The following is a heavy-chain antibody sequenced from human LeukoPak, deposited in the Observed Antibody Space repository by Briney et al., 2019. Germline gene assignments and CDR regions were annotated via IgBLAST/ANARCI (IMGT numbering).Heavy chain of an antibody. V-gene: IGHV4-59*08. J-gene: IGHJ4*02. CDR1: GGSISSYY. CDR3: ARHLYYDSSGYVDY. D-gene: IGHD3-22*01. Sequence: SETLSLTCTVSGGSISSYYWSWIRQPPGKGLEWIGYIYYSGSTNYNPSLTSRVTISVATSKNQFSLKLTSLTAADTAVYYCARHLYYDSSGYVDYWGQGTLVTVSS. CDR2: IYYSGST.